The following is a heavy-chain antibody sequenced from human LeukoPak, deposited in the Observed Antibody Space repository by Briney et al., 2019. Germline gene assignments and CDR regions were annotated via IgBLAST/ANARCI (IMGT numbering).Heavy chain of an antibody. D-gene: IGHD5-24*01. V-gene: IGHV1-46*01. CDR1: GYTFTSNY. Sequence: ASVKVRCKAFGYTFTSNYMHWVRQAPGQGPEWMGVISPSGGSTTSAQKFQGIVTLTRDMSTSTDYLELSSLRSEDTAVYYCARDNSVRDEAWWFNPWGQGTLVTVSS. CDR3: ARDNSVRDEAWWFNP. CDR2: ISPSGGST. J-gene: IGHJ5*02.